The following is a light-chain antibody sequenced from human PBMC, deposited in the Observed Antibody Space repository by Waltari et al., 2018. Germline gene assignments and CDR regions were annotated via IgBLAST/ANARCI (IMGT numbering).Light chain of an antibody. CDR3: CSYAGSSIWV. Sequence: QSALTQPASASGSPGQSITISCTGTSSDVRSYNLVSWYQPHPGKAPKLMVYEVTIRPSGVSKSYSVSKSGNAAPLTISGLQAEDEADYYSCSYAGSSIWVFGGGTKVTVL. CDR2: EVT. CDR1: SSDVRSYNL. J-gene: IGLJ3*02. V-gene: IGLV2-23*02.